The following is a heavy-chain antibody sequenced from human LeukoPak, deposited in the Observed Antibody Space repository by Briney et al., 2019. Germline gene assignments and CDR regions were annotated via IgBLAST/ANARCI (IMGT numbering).Heavy chain of an antibody. CDR2: INPNSGGT. Sequence: ASVKVSCKASGYTFTGYYMHWVRQTPGQGLEWMGWINPNSGGTNYAQKFQGRVTMTRDTSISTAYMDMSSLRSDDTAVYYCARNLWFGESSDAFDMWGQGTMVTVSS. CDR1: GYTFTGYY. D-gene: IGHD3-10*01. J-gene: IGHJ3*02. CDR3: ARNLWFGESSDAFDM. V-gene: IGHV1-2*02.